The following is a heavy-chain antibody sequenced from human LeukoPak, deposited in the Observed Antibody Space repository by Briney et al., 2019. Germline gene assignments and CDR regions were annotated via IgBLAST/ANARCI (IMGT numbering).Heavy chain of an antibody. J-gene: IGHJ4*02. CDR1: GFTVSSNH. V-gene: IGHV3-66*01. Sequence: GGSLRLSCAASGFTVSSNHMSWVRQAPGKGLEWVSVIYSGGSTYYADSVKGRFTISRDNSKNTLYLQMNSLRAEDTAVYYCARDRGYCSGGSCYSGFYYWGQGTLVTVSS. CDR2: IYSGGST. CDR3: ARDRGYCSGGSCYSGFYY. D-gene: IGHD2-15*01.